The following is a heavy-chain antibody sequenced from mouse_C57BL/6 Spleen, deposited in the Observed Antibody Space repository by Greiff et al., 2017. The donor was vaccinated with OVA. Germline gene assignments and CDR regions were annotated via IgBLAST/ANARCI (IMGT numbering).Heavy chain of an antibody. D-gene: IGHD3-2*02. Sequence: VQLQESGPELVKPGASVKISCKASGYAFSSSWMNWVKQRPGKGLEWIGRIYPGDGDTNYNGKFKGKATLTADKSSSTAYMQLSSLTSEDSAVYFCAVDSSGYAMDYWGQGTSVTVSS. CDR2: IYPGDGDT. V-gene: IGHV1-82*01. J-gene: IGHJ4*01. CDR3: AVDSSGYAMDY. CDR1: GYAFSSSW.